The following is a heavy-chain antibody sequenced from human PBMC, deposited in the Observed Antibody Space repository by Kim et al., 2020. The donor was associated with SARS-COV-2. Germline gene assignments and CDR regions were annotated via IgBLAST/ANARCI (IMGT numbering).Heavy chain of an antibody. CDR1: GFTFSSYW. CDR3: ARGAPLGSSSWYSDYYYGMDV. D-gene: IGHD6-13*01. Sequence: GGSLRLSCAASGFTFSSYWMSWVRQAPGKGLEWVANIKQDGSEKYYVDSVKGRFTISRDNAKNSLYLQMNSLRAEDTAVYYCARGAPLGSSSWYSDYYYGMDVWGQGTTVTVSS. CDR2: IKQDGSEK. J-gene: IGHJ6*02. V-gene: IGHV3-7*01.